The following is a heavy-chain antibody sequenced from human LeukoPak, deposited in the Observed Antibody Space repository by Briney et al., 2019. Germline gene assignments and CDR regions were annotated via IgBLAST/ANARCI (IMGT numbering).Heavy chain of an antibody. CDR3: ARRTRVGCYLDL. J-gene: IGHJ2*01. V-gene: IGHV4-39*07. D-gene: IGHD3-10*01. CDR1: GGSISSSSYY. Sequence: SETLSLTCTVSGGSISSSSYYWGWIRQPPGKGLEWIGSIYYSGSTYYNPSLKSRVTISVDTSKNQFSLKLSSVTAADTAVYYCARRTRVGCYLDLWGRGTPVTASS. CDR2: IYYSGST.